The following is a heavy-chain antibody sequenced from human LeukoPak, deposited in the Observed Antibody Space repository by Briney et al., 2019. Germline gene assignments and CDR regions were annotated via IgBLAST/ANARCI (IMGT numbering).Heavy chain of an antibody. CDR2: ISSSGSAI. Sequence: GGSLRLSCAASGFTFSDYYMSWIRQAPGKGLEWVSYISSSGSAIYYADSVKGRFTISRDNAKNSLYLQMNSLRAEDTAVYYCARGAKQQLALFDYWGQGTLVTVSS. D-gene: IGHD6-13*01. CDR3: ARGAKQQLALFDY. CDR1: GFTFSDYY. J-gene: IGHJ4*02. V-gene: IGHV3-11*01.